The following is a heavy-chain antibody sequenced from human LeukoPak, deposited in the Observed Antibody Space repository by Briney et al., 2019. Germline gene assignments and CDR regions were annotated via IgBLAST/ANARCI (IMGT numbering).Heavy chain of an antibody. CDR1: GFNFSSYA. D-gene: IGHD5-18*01. V-gene: IGHV3-30*04. J-gene: IGHJ4*02. Sequence: GRSLRLSCAASGFNFSSYAMHWVRQAPGKGLEGVAVISYDGSNKYYADSVKGRFTISRDNSKNTLYQQMNSLRAEDTAVYYCARDLYSYGTPITTSLWYWGQGTLVTVSS. CDR2: ISYDGSNK. CDR3: ARDLYSYGTPITTSLWY.